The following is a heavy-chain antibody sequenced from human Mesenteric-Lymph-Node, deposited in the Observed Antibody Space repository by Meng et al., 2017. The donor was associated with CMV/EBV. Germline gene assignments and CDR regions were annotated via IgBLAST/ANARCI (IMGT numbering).Heavy chain of an antibody. CDR1: GFSLITSGMR. D-gene: IGHD3-22*01. V-gene: IGHV2-70D*14. J-gene: IGHJ6*02. Sequence: SGPTLVTLTQTLTPTCTSSGFSLITSGMRVGWIRQPPGKPLERLARIDWNDDIFYNTSLKTRLTISKDTSKNQVVLTMTNMDPVDTATYYCARILDRRGYLDDGGQGTTVTVSS. CDR3: ARILDRRGYLDD. CDR2: IDWNDDI.